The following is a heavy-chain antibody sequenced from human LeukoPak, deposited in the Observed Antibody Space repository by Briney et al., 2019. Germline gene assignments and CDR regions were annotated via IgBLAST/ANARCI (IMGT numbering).Heavy chain of an antibody. J-gene: IGHJ4*02. D-gene: IGHD4-23*01. CDR3: ARHPEATVVTPVDY. V-gene: IGHV1-18*01. CDR1: GYTFTSYG. Sequence: ASVKVSCKASGYTFTSYGISWVRQAPGQGLEWMGWISAYNGNTNYAQNLQGRVTMTTDTSTSTAYMELRSLRSDDTAVYYCARHPEATVVTPVDYWGQGTLVTVSS. CDR2: ISAYNGNT.